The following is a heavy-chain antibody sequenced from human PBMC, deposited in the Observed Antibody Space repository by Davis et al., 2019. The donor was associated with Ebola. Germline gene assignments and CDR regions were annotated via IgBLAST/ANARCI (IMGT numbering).Heavy chain of an antibody. CDR1: GFTFSNYW. J-gene: IGHJ4*02. Sequence: PGGSLRLSCAASGFTFSNYWMSWVRQAPGKGLEWVANIKQDGSEKYYVGSVKGRCTISRDNAKNSLDLQMSSLRAEDTAVYYCARDRYYGSGSPLCDYWGQGTLVTVSS. D-gene: IGHD3-10*01. CDR3: ARDRYYGSGSPLCDY. CDR2: IKQDGSEK. V-gene: IGHV3-7*01.